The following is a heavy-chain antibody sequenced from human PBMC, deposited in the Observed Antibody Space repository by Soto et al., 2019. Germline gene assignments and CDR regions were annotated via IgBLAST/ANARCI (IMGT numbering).Heavy chain of an antibody. CDR2: ISASGRNI. CDR1: EFSFSSYD. Sequence: EVHLVESGGGVVQSGGSLRLSCVASEFSFSSYDMNWVRQAPGQGLELISHISASGRNINYADSVKGPFTISRDNSKKSMFLQMDSLRVEDTARXXXXXXXXXXXGEYGSDWFD. D-gene: IGHD2-15*01. J-gene: IGHJ5*01. V-gene: IGHV3-48*03. CDR3: XXXXXXXXGEYGSDWFD.